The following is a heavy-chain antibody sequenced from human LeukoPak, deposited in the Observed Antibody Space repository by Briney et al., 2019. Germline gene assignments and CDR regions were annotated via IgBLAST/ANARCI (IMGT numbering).Heavy chain of an antibody. V-gene: IGHV3-74*01. J-gene: IGHJ4*02. CDR1: GFTFSSYG. CDR3: ARVRVAATLEDY. D-gene: IGHD1-26*01. Sequence: PGGSLRLSCAASGFTFSSYGMHWVRQAPGKGLVWVSRINTDGSSTSYADSVKGRFTISRDNAKNTLYLQMNSLRAEDTAVYYCARVRVAATLEDYWGQGTLVTVSS. CDR2: INTDGSST.